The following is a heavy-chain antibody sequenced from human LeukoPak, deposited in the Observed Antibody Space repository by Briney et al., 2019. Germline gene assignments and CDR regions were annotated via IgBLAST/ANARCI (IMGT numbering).Heavy chain of an antibody. V-gene: IGHV4-61*02. J-gene: IGHJ4*02. Sequence: PSQTLSLTCTVSGGSIRSGTDYWSWIRQPAGKGLEWIGRIYMSGSTDYNPSFKSRVTMSVDTSKNQFSLKLSSVTAADTAVYYCARGDHNWGFLAGWGQGTLVTVSS. CDR3: ARGDHNWGFLAG. CDR1: GGSIRSGTDY. CDR2: IYMSGST. D-gene: IGHD7-27*01.